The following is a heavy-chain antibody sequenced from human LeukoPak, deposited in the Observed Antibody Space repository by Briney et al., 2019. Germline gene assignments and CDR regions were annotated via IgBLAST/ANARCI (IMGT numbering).Heavy chain of an antibody. CDR2: INPNSGGT. CDR1: GYTFTGYY. CDR3: AREVPAANYNWFDP. J-gene: IGHJ5*02. V-gene: IGHV1-2*02. Sequence: ASVKDSCKASGYTFTGYYMHWVRQAPGQGLEWMGWINPNSGGTNYAQKFQGRVTMTRDTSISTACMELSRLRSDDTAVYYCAREVPAANYNWFDPWGQRTLVTVSS. D-gene: IGHD2-2*01.